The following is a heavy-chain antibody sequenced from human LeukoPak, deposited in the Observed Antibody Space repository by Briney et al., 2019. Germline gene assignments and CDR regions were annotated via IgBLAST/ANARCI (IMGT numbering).Heavy chain of an antibody. Sequence: QSGASLRLSCAASGFIFGNYAMSWVRQAPGKGLEWVSAIGGRDSGTYYADSVRGRFTVSRDDPKNTLYLQMNTLRAEDTAVYYCAKWGDYDILTGYYDSDYWGQGTLVTVSS. CDR2: IGGRDSGT. D-gene: IGHD3-9*01. CDR1: GFIFGNYA. J-gene: IGHJ4*02. CDR3: AKWGDYDILTGYYDSDY. V-gene: IGHV3-23*01.